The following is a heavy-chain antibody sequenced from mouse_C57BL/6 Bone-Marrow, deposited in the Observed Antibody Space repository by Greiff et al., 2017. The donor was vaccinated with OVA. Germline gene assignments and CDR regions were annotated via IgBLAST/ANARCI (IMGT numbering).Heavy chain of an antibody. Sequence: QVQLQQSGAELASPGASVKLSCKASGYTFTSYGISWVKQRTGQGLEWIGEIYPRSGNTYYNEKFKGKATLTAEKSSSTAYMELRSLTSEDSAVYFCAREVYYDCRRGAWFAYWGQGTLVTVSA. V-gene: IGHV1-81*01. CDR3: AREVYYDCRRGAWFAY. D-gene: IGHD2-4*01. J-gene: IGHJ3*01. CDR1: GYTFTSYG. CDR2: IYPRSGNT.